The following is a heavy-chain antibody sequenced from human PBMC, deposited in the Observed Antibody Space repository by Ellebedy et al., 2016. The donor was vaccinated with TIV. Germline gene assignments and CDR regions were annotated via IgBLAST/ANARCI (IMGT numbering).Heavy chain of an antibody. D-gene: IGHD7-27*01. CDR3: SRDHRAFSGDSRYDP. CDR1: GDSVSSKSAS. J-gene: IGHJ5*02. Sequence: SETLSLTCAISGDSVSSKSASWNWIRQSPSRGLEWLGRTYYRSKWYNDYAVSVKSRIIINPDTSKNQFSLQLNSVTPEDTAVYYCSRDHRAFSGDSRYDPWGQGTLVTVSS. V-gene: IGHV6-1*01. CDR2: TYYRSKWYN.